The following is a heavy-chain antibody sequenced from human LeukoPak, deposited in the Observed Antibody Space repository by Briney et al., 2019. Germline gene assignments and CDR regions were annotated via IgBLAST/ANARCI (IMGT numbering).Heavy chain of an antibody. Sequence: ASVKVSCKVSGYTLTELSMHWVRQAPGKGLEWMGGFDPEDGETIYAQKFQGRVTMTEDTSTDTAYMELSSLRSEDTAVYYCATDEGAAAGTGLHYFDYWGQGTLVTVSS. CDR1: GYTLTELS. D-gene: IGHD6-13*01. V-gene: IGHV1-24*01. CDR2: FDPEDGET. CDR3: ATDEGAAAGTGLHYFDY. J-gene: IGHJ4*02.